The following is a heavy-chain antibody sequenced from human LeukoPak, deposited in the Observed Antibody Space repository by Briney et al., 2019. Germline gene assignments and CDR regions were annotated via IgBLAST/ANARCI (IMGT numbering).Heavy chain of an antibody. CDR3: ARDSPYFDY. V-gene: IGHV3-30-3*01. CDR1: GFTFSSYA. CDR2: ISYDGTNK. Sequence: GGSLRLSCAASGFTFSSYAMYWVRQAPGKGLEWVAVISYDGTNKYYADSVKGRFTISGDNSKNTLYLQMNSLRAEDTAVYYCARDSPYFDYWGQGTLVTVSS. J-gene: IGHJ4*02.